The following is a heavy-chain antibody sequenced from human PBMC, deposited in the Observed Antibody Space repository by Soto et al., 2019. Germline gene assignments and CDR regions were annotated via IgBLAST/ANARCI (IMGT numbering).Heavy chain of an antibody. J-gene: IGHJ4*02. CDR2: ISAYNGNT. Sequence: ASVKVSCKASGYTFTSYGISWLRQSPGQGLEWMGWISAYNGNTNCAQKLQGRVTMTTDTSTSTAYMELRSLRSDDTAVYYCARGTIFGVVISTIDYWGQGTLVTVSS. CDR3: ARGTIFGVVISTIDY. V-gene: IGHV1-18*04. D-gene: IGHD3-3*01. CDR1: GYTFTSYG.